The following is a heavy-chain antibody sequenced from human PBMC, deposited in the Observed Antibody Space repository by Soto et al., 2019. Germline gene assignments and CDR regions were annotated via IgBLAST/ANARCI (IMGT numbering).Heavy chain of an antibody. D-gene: IGHD2-15*01. CDR1: GGSFSGYY. CDR2: INHSGST. Sequence: QVQLQQWGAGLLKPSETLSLTCAVYGGSFSGYYWSWIRQPPGKGLEWIGEINHSGSTNYNPSLRSRVTISVDTSKNQFSLKLSSVTAADTAVYYCARRLVGIVVEDKRNDGMDVWGQGTTVTVSS. V-gene: IGHV4-34*01. J-gene: IGHJ6*02. CDR3: ARRLVGIVVEDKRNDGMDV.